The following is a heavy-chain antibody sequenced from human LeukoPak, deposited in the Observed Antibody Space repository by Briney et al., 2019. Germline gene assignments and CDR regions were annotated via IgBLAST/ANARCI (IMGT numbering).Heavy chain of an antibody. CDR3: ARNQRRLDY. CDR1: GFTFSSYW. J-gene: IGHJ4*02. V-gene: IGHV3-7*01. D-gene: IGHD1-14*01. CDR2: IKQDGSEK. Sequence: GGSLRLSCAASGFTFSSYWMSWVRQAPGKGLELVADIKQDGSEKYYVDSVKGRFTISGDNAKNSLYLQMNSLRAEDTAVYYCARNQRRLDYWGQGTLVTVSS.